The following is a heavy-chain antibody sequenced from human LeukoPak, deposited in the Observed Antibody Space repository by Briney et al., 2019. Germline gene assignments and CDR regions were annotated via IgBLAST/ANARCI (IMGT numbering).Heavy chain of an antibody. V-gene: IGHV3-21*01. J-gene: IGHJ3*02. CDR1: GFTFSSYS. CDR3: ARDKIRYSSSHDAFDI. Sequence: PGGSLRLSCAASGFTFSSYSMNWVRQAPGKGLEWVSSISSSSSYIYYADSVKGRFTISRDNAKNSLYLQMNSLRAEDTAVYYCARDKIRYSSSHDAFDIWGQGTMVTVSS. CDR2: ISSSSSYI. D-gene: IGHD6-13*01.